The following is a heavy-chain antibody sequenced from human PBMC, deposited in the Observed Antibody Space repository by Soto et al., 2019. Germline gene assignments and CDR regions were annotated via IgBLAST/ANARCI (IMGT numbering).Heavy chain of an antibody. Sequence: GGSLRLSCAASGFTFSNAWMNLVRQAPGKGLEWVGRIKSKTDGGTTDYAAPVKGRFTISRDDSKNTLYLQMNSLKTEDTAVYYCTSSIAAASFSYYYYGMDVWGQGTTVTVSS. CDR1: GFTFSNAW. CDR3: TSSIAAASFSYYYYGMDV. D-gene: IGHD6-13*01. J-gene: IGHJ6*02. V-gene: IGHV3-15*07. CDR2: IKSKTDGGTT.